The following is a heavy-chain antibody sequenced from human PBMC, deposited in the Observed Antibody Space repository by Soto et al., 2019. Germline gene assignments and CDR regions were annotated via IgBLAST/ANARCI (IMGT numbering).Heavy chain of an antibody. CDR3: FRGGVTSRTFDY. Sequence: GESLKISCKASGYIIKNYWIGWVRQMPGQGLEWMGIIFPDDSDARYSPSFQGHVTISVDKSISTAYVQWSSLKASDSAIYYCFRGGVTSRTFDYWGQGTLVTVSS. V-gene: IGHV5-51*01. J-gene: IGHJ4*02. D-gene: IGHD3-16*01. CDR1: GYIIKNYW. CDR2: IFPDDSDA.